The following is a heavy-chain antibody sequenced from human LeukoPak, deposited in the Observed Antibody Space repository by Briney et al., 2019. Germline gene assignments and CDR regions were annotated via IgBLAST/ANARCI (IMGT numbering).Heavy chain of an antibody. CDR3: ARDRGSYFSDAFDI. CDR2: INPNSGGT. V-gene: IGHV1-2*02. CDR1: GYTFTGYY. D-gene: IGHD1-26*01. J-gene: IGHJ3*02. Sequence: ASVKVSCKASGYTFTGYYMHWVRQAPGQGLQWMGWINPNSGGTNYAQKFQGRVTMTRDTSISTAYMELSRLRSDDTAVYYCARDRGSYFSDAFDIWGQGTMVTVSS.